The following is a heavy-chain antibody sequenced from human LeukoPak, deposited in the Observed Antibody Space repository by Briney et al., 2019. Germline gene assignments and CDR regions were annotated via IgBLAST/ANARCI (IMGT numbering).Heavy chain of an antibody. J-gene: IGHJ6*02. V-gene: IGHV3-48*04. CDR3: ARDIPNNYYYYYGMDV. CDR1: GFTFSSYS. Sequence: GGSLRLSCAASGFTFSSYSMNWVRQAPGKGLEWVSYISSSGSTIYYADSVKGRFTISRDNAKNSLYLQMNSLRAEDTAVYYCARDIPNNYYYYYGMDVWGQGTTVTVSS. CDR2: ISSSGSTI.